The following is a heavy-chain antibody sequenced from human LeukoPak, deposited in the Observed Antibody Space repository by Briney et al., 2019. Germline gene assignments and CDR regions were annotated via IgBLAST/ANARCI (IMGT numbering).Heavy chain of an antibody. D-gene: IGHD3-9*01. Sequence: SETLSLTCTVSGGSISSNGYYWGWIRQSPGEGLEWIGNIYYSGITYYNVSLKSRVTISVDTSKNQFSLKLSSVTAADTAVYYCARGILYYDILTGYLLYYFDYWGQGTLVTVSS. CDR3: ARGILYYDILTGYLLYYFDY. CDR2: IYYSGIT. J-gene: IGHJ4*02. CDR1: GGSISSNGYY. V-gene: IGHV4-39*07.